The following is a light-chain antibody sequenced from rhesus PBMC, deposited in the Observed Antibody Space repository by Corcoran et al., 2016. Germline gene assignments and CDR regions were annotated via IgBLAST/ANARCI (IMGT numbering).Light chain of an antibody. J-gene: IGKJ4*01. V-gene: IGKV1-32*01. CDR3: QQYNSLPLT. Sequence: DIQMTQSPSSLSASVGDRVTIACRASQAIRKYLNWYKQKPGKAPQLLIFYSNCLENGVPSRISGSGSGTEFTLTINNLQPEDFATYYCQQYNSLPLTFGGGTRVEI. CDR1: QAIRKY. CDR2: YSN.